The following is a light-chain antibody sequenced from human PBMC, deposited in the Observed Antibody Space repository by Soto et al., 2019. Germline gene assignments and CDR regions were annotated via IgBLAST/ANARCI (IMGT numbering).Light chain of an antibody. Sequence: QSALTQPASVSGSPGQSTTISCTGTSSDIGGYNYVSWYQQLPGEAPKLIIYDVSDRLSGVSTRFSGSKSGNTASLTISGLQAEDEGDYYCSSFTSRHTYVFGTGTKLTVL. CDR3: SSFTSRHTYV. J-gene: IGLJ1*01. V-gene: IGLV2-14*01. CDR1: SSDIGGYNY. CDR2: DVS.